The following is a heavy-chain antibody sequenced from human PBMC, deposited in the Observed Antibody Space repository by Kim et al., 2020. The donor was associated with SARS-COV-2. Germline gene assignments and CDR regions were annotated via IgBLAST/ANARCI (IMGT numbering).Heavy chain of an antibody. V-gene: IGHV1-2*06. CDR1: GYTFTGYY. D-gene: IGHD6-13*01. J-gene: IGHJ3*02. CDR3: ARVRYRSSHDAFDI. CDR2: INPNSGGT. Sequence: ASVKVSCKASGYTFTGYYMHWVRQAPGQGLEWMGRINPNSGGTNYAQKFQGRVTMTRDTSISTAYMELSRLRSDDTAVYYCARVRYRSSHDAFDIWGQGTMVTVSS.